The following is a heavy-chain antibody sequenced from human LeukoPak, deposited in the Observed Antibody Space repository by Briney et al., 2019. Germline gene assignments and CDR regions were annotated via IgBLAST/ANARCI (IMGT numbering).Heavy chain of an antibody. D-gene: IGHD2-2*01. J-gene: IGHJ5*01. CDR1: GYSISSGYY. CDR3: ARVSCSSTSCYGDWFDS. Sequence: SDTLSLTCTVWGYSISSGYYWGWIRPPPGKGVEWIENIYHSGSTYSNPSLNARVTISVDTSKHQFSLKLSSVTAADTAVYYCARVSCSSTSCYGDWFDSWGQGTLVTVSS. V-gene: IGHV4-38-2*02. CDR2: IYHSGST.